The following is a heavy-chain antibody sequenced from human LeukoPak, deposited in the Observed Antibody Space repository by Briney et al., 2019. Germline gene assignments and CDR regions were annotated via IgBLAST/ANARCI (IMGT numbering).Heavy chain of an antibody. CDR3: TTDGYSRYDWDSGIWFDP. Sequence: GGSLRLSCAASGFTFSNAWMSWVRQAPGKGLEWVGRIKSKTDGGTTDYAPPVKGRFTISRDDSKNTLYLQMNSLKTGDTAVYYCTTDGYSRYDWDSGIWFDPWGQGTLVTVSS. D-gene: IGHD5-12*01. V-gene: IGHV3-15*01. J-gene: IGHJ5*02. CDR1: GFTFSNAW. CDR2: IKSKTDGGTT.